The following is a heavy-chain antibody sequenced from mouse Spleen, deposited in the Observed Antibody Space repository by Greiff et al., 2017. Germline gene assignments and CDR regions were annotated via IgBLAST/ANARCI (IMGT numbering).Heavy chain of an antibody. J-gene: IGHJ2*01. Sequence: EVKLVESGGGLVKRGGSLKLSCAASGFTFSSYAMSWVRQTPEKRLEWVATISSGGGNTYYPDSVKGRFTISRDNAKNTLYLQMSSLKSEDTAMFYCARHILLQCHYYFDYWGQGTTLTVSS. V-gene: IGHV5-9*04. CDR1: GFTFSSYA. CDR2: ISSGGGNT. D-gene: IGHD1-3*01. CDR3: ARHILLQCHYYFDY.